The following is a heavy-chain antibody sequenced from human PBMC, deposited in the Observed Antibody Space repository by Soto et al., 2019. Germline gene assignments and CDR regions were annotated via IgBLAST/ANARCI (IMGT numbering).Heavy chain of an antibody. V-gene: IGHV3-11*01. Sequence: QVQLVESGGGLVKPGGSLRLSCAASGFIFSDYYMSWIRQAPGKGPEWVSYISNSGNTKSYADSVKGRFTISRDNAKNSLYLPLNSLRAEDTAVYYCATGGMRYFEHWGQGTLVTVSS. CDR3: ATGGMRYFEH. CDR2: ISNSGNTK. CDR1: GFIFSDYY. J-gene: IGHJ1*01. D-gene: IGHD2-15*01.